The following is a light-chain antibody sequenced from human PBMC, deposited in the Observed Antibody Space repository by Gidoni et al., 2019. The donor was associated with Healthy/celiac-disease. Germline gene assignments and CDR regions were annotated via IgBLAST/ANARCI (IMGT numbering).Light chain of an antibody. CDR3: CSYAGSYTLGV. CDR1: SSDVGGYNY. CDR2: DVS. J-gene: IGLJ2*01. Sequence: PHSVSGSPGQSVIISCTGTSSDVGGYNYVSWYQQHPGKAPKLMIYDVSKRPSGVPDRFSGSKSGNTASLTISGLQAEDEADYYCCSYAGSYTLGVFGGGTKLTVL. V-gene: IGLV2-11*01.